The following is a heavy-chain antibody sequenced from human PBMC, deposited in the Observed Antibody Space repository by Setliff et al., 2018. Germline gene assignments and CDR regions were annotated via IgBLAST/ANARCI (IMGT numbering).Heavy chain of an antibody. CDR2: ISPHTGVT. CDR3: ARYITGTTPADY. J-gene: IGHJ4*02. CDR1: GYPLTAYY. D-gene: IGHD1-7*01. Sequence: ASVKVSCKASGYPLTAYYIHWVRQAPGQGLEWMGWISPHTGVTNYAQKFQGRVAMTRDTSINTAYMELSSLRYDDTAVYYCARYITGTTPADYWGQGTLVTVSS. V-gene: IGHV1-2*02.